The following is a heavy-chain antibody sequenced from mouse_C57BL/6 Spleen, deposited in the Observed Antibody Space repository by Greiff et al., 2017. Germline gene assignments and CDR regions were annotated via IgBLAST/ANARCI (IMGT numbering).Heavy chain of an antibody. J-gene: IGHJ4*01. CDR2: IRLKSDNYAT. Sequence: EVQLVESGGGLVQPGGSMKLSCVASGFTFSNYWMNWVRQSPEKGLEWVAQIRLKSDNYATHYAESVKGRFTISRDDSKSSVYLQMNNLRAEDTGIYYCTGGITTGGDYAMDYWGQGTSVTVSS. CDR1: GFTFSNYW. CDR3: TGGITTGGDYAMDY. V-gene: IGHV6-3*01. D-gene: IGHD1-1*01.